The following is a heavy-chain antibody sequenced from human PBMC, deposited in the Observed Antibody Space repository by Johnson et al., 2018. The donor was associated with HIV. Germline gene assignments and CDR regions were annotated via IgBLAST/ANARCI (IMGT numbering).Heavy chain of an antibody. J-gene: IGHJ3*01. Sequence: VQLVESGGVVVQPGGTLRLSCAASLFTFDDYALHWVRQGPGMGLEWVSLFSCDGGSIYCADSVKGRFTLSRDKAKNTLHLQMNSLRPEDTGLYYCARGLLYSSGHPFALDFWGHWTMVTVSS. CDR3: ARGLLYSSGHPFALDF. V-gene: IGHV3-43D*03. D-gene: IGHD3-22*01. CDR1: LFTFDDYA. CDR2: FSCDGGSI.